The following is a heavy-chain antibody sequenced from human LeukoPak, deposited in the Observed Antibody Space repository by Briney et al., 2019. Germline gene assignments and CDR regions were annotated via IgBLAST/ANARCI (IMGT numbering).Heavy chain of an antibody. CDR2: IIPIFGTA. CDR3: ARVDGSGSLYFDY. Sequence: ASVKVSCKASGGTFSSYAISWVRQAPGQGLEWMGGIIPIFGTANYAQKFQGRVTITADESTSTAYMELSSLRSEDTAVYYCARVDGSGSLYFDYWGQGTLVTVSS. V-gene: IGHV1-69*01. CDR1: GGTFSSYA. J-gene: IGHJ4*02. D-gene: IGHD3-10*01.